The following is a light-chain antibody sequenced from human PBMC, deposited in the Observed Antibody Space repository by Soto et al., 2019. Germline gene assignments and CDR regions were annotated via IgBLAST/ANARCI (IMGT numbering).Light chain of an antibody. J-gene: IGLJ1*01. CDR3: SSYTSISTLYV. CDR1: NSDVGGYNY. Sequence: QSALTQPASVSGSPEQSITISCTGTNSDVGGYNYVSWCQQHPGKAPELMIYEVSHRPSGVSNRFSGSKSDNTASLTTSGLQAEDEADYYCSSYTSISTLYVFGTGTKVTVL. V-gene: IGLV2-14*01. CDR2: EVS.